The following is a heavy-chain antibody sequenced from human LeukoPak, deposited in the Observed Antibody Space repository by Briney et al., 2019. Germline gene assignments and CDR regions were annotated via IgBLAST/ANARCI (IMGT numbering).Heavy chain of an antibody. J-gene: IGHJ4*02. V-gene: IGHV3-48*03. CDR3: ARERTTIVSGTTIGAY. D-gene: IGHD2/OR15-2a*01. Sequence: GRSLRLSCAASGFTFETYEMNWVRQAPGKGLEWISYIAGGGDTIYYADSVKGRFTISRDNAKNSLYLQMNSLRADDTAVYYCARERTTIVSGTTIGAYWGQGTLVTVSS. CDR2: IAGGGDTI. CDR1: GFTFETYE.